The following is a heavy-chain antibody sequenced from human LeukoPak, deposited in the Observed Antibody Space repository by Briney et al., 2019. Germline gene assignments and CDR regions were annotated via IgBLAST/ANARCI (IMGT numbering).Heavy chain of an antibody. CDR3: ARDYYDSSGYLPFDY. V-gene: IGHV4-31*03. CDR1: GGSISSGGYY. D-gene: IGHD3-22*01. CDR2: IYYSGST. J-gene: IGHJ4*02. Sequence: PSETLSLTCTVSGGSISSGGYYWSWIRQHPGKGLEWIGYIYYSGSTYYNPSLKSRVTISVDTSKNQFSLKLSSVTAADTAVYYCARDYYDSSGYLPFDYWGQGTLVTVSS.